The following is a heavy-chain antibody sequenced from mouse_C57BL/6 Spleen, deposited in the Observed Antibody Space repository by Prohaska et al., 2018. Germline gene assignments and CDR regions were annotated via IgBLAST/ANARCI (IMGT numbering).Heavy chain of an antibody. Sequence: EVQLVESGGGLVQPKGSLKLSCAASGFTFNTYAMHWVSQAQGKGFEWVARIRSKSYNYATYYADSVKDRFTISGDDSESMLYLQMNNLKTEDTAVYYCVRDGYSLIDYWGQGTTLTVAS. CDR3: VRDGYSLIDY. J-gene: IGHJ2*01. CDR2: IRSKSYNYAT. CDR1: GFTFNTYA. V-gene: IGHV10-3*01. D-gene: IGHD2-2*01.